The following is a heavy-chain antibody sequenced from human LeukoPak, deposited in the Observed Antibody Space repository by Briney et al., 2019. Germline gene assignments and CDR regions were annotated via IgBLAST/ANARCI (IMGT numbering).Heavy chain of an antibody. Sequence: PSETLSLACTVSGASISGHYLTWLRQPPGKGLEWIGYISHIGSTNYNPSLKSRVTISVDTSKNQFSLKLTSVTAADTAVYYCARDRISINALDMWGQGPMVTVSS. CDR1: GASISGHY. V-gene: IGHV4-59*11. CDR3: ARDRISINALDM. D-gene: IGHD1-14*01. J-gene: IGHJ3*02. CDR2: ISHIGST.